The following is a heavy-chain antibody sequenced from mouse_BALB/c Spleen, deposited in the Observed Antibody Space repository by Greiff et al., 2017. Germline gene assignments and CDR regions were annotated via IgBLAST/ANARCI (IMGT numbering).Heavy chain of an antibody. Sequence: VHLVESGPGLVAPSQSLSITCTVSGFSLTSYGVHWVRQPPGKGLEWLGVIWAGGSTNYNSALMSRLSISKDNSKSQVFLKMNSLQTDDTAMYYCAREEGGSSPFAYWGQGTLVTVSA. V-gene: IGHV2-9*02. D-gene: IGHD1-1*01. CDR2: IWAGGST. J-gene: IGHJ3*01. CDR1: GFSLTSYG. CDR3: AREEGGSSPFAY.